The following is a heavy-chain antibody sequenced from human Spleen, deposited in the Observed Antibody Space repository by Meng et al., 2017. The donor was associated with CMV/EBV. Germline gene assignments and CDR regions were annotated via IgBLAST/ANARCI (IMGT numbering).Heavy chain of an antibody. CDR2: ISSSGSTI. D-gene: IGHD3-10*01. V-gene: IGHV3-11*01. CDR3: ARDSSAYGSGSYYNDVVGAVDYYGMDV. J-gene: IGHJ6*02. Sequence: IRQAPGKGLEWVSYISSSGSTIYYADSVKGRFTISRDNAKNSLYLQMNSLRAEDTAVYYCARDSSAYGSGSYYNDVVGAVDYYGMDVWGQGTTVTVSS.